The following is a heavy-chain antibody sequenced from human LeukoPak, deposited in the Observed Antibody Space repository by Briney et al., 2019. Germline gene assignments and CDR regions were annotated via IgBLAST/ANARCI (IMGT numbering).Heavy chain of an antibody. D-gene: IGHD6-13*01. Sequence: ASVTVSCKASGYTFTGYYMHWVRQAPGQGLEWMGWINPNSGGTNYAQKFQGRVTMTRDTSISTAYMELSRLRSDDTAVYYCARDPEYVTAAGILDYWGQGTLVTVSS. CDR2: INPNSGGT. V-gene: IGHV1-2*02. CDR3: ARDPEYVTAAGILDY. J-gene: IGHJ4*02. CDR1: GYTFTGYY.